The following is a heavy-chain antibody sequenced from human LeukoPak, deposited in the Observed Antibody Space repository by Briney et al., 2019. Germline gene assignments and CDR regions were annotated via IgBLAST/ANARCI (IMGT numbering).Heavy chain of an antibody. CDR1: GFTFSSYW. V-gene: IGHV3-74*01. CDR2: IKSDGSRT. D-gene: IGHD5-12*01. J-gene: IGHJ4*02. CDR3: ARGPSGYHNT. Sequence: GGSLRLSCAASGFTFSSYWMHWVRQAPGKGLVWVSRIKSDGSRTRYADSVKGRFTISRDNAKNTLYLQMNSLRAEDMAVYYCARGPSGYHNTGGQGTLVTVSS.